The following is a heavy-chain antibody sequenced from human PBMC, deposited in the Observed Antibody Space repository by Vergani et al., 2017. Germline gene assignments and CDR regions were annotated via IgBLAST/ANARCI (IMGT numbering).Heavy chain of an antibody. CDR2: IRSKAHSYAT. J-gene: IGHJ5*02. Sequence: EVQLVESGGGLVKPGGSLRLSCAASGFTFSSYSMNWVRQASGKGLEWVGRIRSKAHSYATTYAASVNGRFTISRDDSKNTAYLQMDSLKTEDTAVYYCATGLGGSRRSWGQGTLVTLSS. D-gene: IGHD3-16*01. CDR3: ATGLGGSRRS. CDR1: GFTFSSYS. V-gene: IGHV3-73*01.